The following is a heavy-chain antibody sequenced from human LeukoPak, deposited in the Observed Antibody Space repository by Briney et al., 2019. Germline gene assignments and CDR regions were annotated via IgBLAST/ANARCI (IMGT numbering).Heavy chain of an antibody. D-gene: IGHD3-16*01. V-gene: IGHV3-23*01. CDR2: ISGSGGST. Sequence: PGGSLRLSCAASGFTFSSYAMSWVRQAPGKGLEWVSAISGSGGSTYYADSVKSRFTISRDNSRDTLYLQMNSLRAEETAVYYCAKGYYDYVWGSYYFDYWGQGTLVTVSS. J-gene: IGHJ4*02. CDR1: GFTFSSYA. CDR3: AKGYYDYVWGSYYFDY.